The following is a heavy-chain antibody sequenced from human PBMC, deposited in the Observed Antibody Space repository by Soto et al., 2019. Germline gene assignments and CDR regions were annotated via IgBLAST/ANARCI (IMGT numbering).Heavy chain of an antibody. J-gene: IGHJ3*02. Sequence: QVQLQQWGAGLLKPSETLSLTCAVYGGSFSGYYWSWIRQPPGKGLEWIGEINHSGSTNYNPSLKSRVTISVYTSKHQFSLMLSPVSGADTAVYYCAMAGIVGATGTTVYDAFDIWGRGRIVTVCS. V-gene: IGHV4-34*01. CDR2: INHSGST. CDR3: AMAGIVGATGTTVYDAFDI. D-gene: IGHD1-26*01. CDR1: GGSFSGYY.